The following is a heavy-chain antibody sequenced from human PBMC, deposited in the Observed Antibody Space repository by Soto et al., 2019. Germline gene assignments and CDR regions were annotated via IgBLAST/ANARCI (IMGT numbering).Heavy chain of an antibody. Sequence: GGFLRLSCAASGFTFDYYAMHWVRQAPGKGLEWVSGISLNSDSIDYADSVKGRFTISRDNAKNSLYLQMNSLRAEDTALYYRAKDISPVDTATTFDYWGQGTLVTVSS. J-gene: IGHJ4*02. CDR3: AKDISPVDTATTFDY. CDR1: GFTFDYYA. CDR2: ISLNSDSI. D-gene: IGHD5-18*01. V-gene: IGHV3-9*01.